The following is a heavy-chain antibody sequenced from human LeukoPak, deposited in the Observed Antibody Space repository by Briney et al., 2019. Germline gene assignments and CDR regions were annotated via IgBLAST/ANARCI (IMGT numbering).Heavy chain of an antibody. J-gene: IGHJ4*02. D-gene: IGHD2-15*01. CDR2: IKSNVLGCTT. Sequence: GGSLRLSCAAAGFTFTNAWMSWVRQAPGKGLEWVGRIKSNVLGCTTDYAAAVKGRFGISRDDSKDSLYLQMNSLKTEDTAIYYCTTHACTGGTCHIYWGQPTLVTVSS. CDR3: TTHACTGGTCHIY. V-gene: IGHV3-15*01. CDR1: GFTFTNAW.